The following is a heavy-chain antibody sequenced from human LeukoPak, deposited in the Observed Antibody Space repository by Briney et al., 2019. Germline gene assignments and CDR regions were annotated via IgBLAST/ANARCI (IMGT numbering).Heavy chain of an antibody. D-gene: IGHD6-6*01. V-gene: IGHV1-46*01. J-gene: IGHJ6*03. CDR3: ASRIAAQDYYYYYMDV. CDR2: INPSGGST. Sequence: ASVKVSCKASGYTFTSYYMHWVRQAPGQGLEWMGIINPSGGSTSYAQKFQGRVTITADKSTSTAYMELSSLRSEDTAVYYCASRIAAQDYYYYYMDVWGKGTTVTVSS. CDR1: GYTFTSYY.